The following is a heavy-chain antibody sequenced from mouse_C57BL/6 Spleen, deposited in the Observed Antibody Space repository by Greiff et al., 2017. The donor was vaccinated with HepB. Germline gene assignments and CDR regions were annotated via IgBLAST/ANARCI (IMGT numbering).Heavy chain of an antibody. Sequence: EVKLMESGAELVKPGASVKLSCTASGFNIKDYYMHWVKQRTEQGLEWIGRIDPEDGETKYAPKFQGKATITADTSSNTAYLQLSSLTSEDTAVYYCATEGYYGSSYDAMDYWGQGTSVTVSS. V-gene: IGHV14-2*01. D-gene: IGHD1-1*01. J-gene: IGHJ4*01. CDR1: GFNIKDYY. CDR2: IDPEDGET. CDR3: ATEGYYGSSYDAMDY.